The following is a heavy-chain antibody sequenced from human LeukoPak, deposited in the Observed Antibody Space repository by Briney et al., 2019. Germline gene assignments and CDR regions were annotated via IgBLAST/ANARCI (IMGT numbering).Heavy chain of an antibody. D-gene: IGHD5-12*01. CDR1: GFTFSSYG. J-gene: IGHJ6*02. CDR3: AKDLSWLPAPGYYYYGMDV. Sequence: GRSLRLSCAASGFTFSSYGMHWVRQAPGKGLEWVAVISYDGSNKYYADSVKGRFTISRDNSKNTLCLQMNSLRAEDTAVYYCAKDLSWLPAPGYYYYGMDVWGQGTTVTVSS. CDR2: ISYDGSNK. V-gene: IGHV3-30*18.